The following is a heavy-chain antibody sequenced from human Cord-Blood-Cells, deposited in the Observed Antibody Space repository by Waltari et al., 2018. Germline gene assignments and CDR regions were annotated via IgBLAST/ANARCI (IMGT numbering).Heavy chain of an antibody. CDR2: IYSGGST. Sequence: EVQLVESGGGLIQPGGSLRLSCAASGFTVSSNYISWVRQAPGKGLEWVSVIYSGGSTYYADSVKGRFTISRDKSKNTLYLQMNSLRAEDTAVYYCASERRYYYDSSGYYYWGQGTLVTVSS. CDR1: GFTVSSNY. J-gene: IGHJ4*02. CDR3: ASERRYYYDSSGYYY. V-gene: IGHV3-53*01. D-gene: IGHD3-22*01.